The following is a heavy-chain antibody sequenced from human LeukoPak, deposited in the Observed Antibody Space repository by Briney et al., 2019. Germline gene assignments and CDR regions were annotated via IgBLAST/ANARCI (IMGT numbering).Heavy chain of an antibody. CDR2: MSYDRSHE. Sequence: GGSLRLSCAASGFSFSSYGVHWVRQAPGKGLEWVALMSYDRSHEYYADSVKGRFTISRDNSKNTLYLQMNSLRPEDTAVYYCARDQPGTYTLSSTWGQGTLVTVSS. CDR3: ARDQPGTYTLSST. V-gene: IGHV3-30*03. CDR1: GFSFSSYG. D-gene: IGHD6-19*01. J-gene: IGHJ5*02.